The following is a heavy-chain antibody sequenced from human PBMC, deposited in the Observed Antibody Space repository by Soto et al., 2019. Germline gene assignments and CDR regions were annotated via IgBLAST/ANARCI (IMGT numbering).Heavy chain of an antibody. D-gene: IGHD5-12*01. Sequence: QVQLQQWGAGLLKPSETLSLTCTVNGGSLTGYYWSWIRQPPGKGLEWIGEVQDGGSTNYSPSLRGRVSISADTSKTHFSLRLNSVTAADTAVYFCARGQEGIVATHWDQGALVTVSS. CDR1: GGSLTGYY. CDR3: ARGQEGIVATH. J-gene: IGHJ4*02. CDR2: VQDGGST. V-gene: IGHV4-34*01.